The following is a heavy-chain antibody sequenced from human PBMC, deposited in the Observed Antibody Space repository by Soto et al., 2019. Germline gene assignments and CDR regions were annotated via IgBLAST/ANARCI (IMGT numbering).Heavy chain of an antibody. CDR1: GGTFSSYA. J-gene: IGHJ4*02. CDR2: IIPIFGTA. V-gene: IGHV1-69*01. CDR3: AIEVTCIAEAGIYGY. D-gene: IGHD6-13*01. Sequence: QVQLVQSGAEVKKPGSSVKVSCKASGGTFSSYAISWVRQAPGQGLEWMGGIIPIFGTANYAQKFQGRVTITADESTITAYMELSSLKSEDTAVYYCAIEVTCIAEAGIYGYWGQGTLVTVSS.